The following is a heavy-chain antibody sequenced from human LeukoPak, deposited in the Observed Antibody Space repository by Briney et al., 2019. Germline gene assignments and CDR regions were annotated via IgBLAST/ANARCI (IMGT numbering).Heavy chain of an antibody. J-gene: IGHJ4*02. D-gene: IGHD6-13*01. CDR1: GGSINNYY. V-gene: IGHV4-59*12. CDR3: AREIAAGN. Sequence: PSETLSLTCAVSGGSINNYYWSWIRQPPGKGLEWIGHISYSGNTNYNSSLRSRVTISVDTSKNQFSLKLSSVTAADTAVYYCAREIAAGNWGQGTLVTVSS. CDR2: ISYSGNT.